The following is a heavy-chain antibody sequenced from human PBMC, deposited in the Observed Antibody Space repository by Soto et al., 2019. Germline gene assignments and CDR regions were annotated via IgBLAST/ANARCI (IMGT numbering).Heavy chain of an antibody. CDR2: SSYGGSNK. D-gene: IGHD4-17*01. V-gene: IGHV3-30*03. CDR3: ATGPRRFPYYGDYADYSYGMDV. Sequence: QMKLVESGGGVVQPGTSLRLSCVASGFTFSAFGMHWVRQAPGKGLEWVAISSYGGSNKYYGDSVQGRFTISRDNSGDTQYLQMYSLRGEGTAVYYCATGPRRFPYYGDYADYSYGMDVWGQGTTVTVSS. J-gene: IGHJ6*02. CDR1: GFTFSAFG.